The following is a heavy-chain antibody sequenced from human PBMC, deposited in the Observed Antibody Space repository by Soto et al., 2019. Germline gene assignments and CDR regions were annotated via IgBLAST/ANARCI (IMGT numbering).Heavy chain of an antibody. CDR1: GDTFSSYA. Sequence: SVKVSCKASGDTFSSYAISWVRQAPGQGLEWMGGIMPIFGTTNYAQKFQGRVTITADESTSTAYMELSSMRYEDTAVYYCARVRWLQSRYCFDNWGQGTLVTVSS. D-gene: IGHD5-12*01. CDR2: IMPIFGTT. CDR3: ARVRWLQSRYCFDN. J-gene: IGHJ4*02. V-gene: IGHV1-69*13.